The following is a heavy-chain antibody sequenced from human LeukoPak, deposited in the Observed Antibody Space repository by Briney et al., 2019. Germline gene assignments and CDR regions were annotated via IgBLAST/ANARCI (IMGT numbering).Heavy chain of an antibody. Sequence: RPSETLSLTCAVYGGSFSGYYWSWIRQPPGKGLEWIGEINHSGSTNYNPSLKSRVTISVDTSKNQLSLKLSSVTAADTAAYYCARGRGVRGGIPAYGMDVWGKGTTVTISS. CDR3: ARGRGVRGGIPAYGMDV. V-gene: IGHV4-34*01. CDR2: INHSGST. D-gene: IGHD3-10*01. CDR1: GGSFSGYY. J-gene: IGHJ6*04.